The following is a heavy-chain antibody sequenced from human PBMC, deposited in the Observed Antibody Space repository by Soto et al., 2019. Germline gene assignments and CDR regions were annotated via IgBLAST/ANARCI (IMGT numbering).Heavy chain of an antibody. CDR1: GFTFSGYG. J-gene: IGHJ4*02. CDR3: AKKWGVGTTTHFYFDY. Sequence: VQLLESGGGLVQPGGSLRLSCVASGFTFSGYGMSWVRQAPGKGLEWVSGISGSGSSTYYADSVKGRFAISRDQSKNTLYLQMNSLRADDTAIYYCAKKWGVGTTTHFYFDYWGLGTLVSVSS. V-gene: IGHV3-23*01. D-gene: IGHD1-26*01. CDR2: ISGSGSST.